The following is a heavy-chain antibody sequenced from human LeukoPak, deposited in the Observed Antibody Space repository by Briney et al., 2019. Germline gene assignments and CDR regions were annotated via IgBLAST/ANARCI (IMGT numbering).Heavy chain of an antibody. J-gene: IGHJ4*02. CDR3: ARRGYYGWGSVY. Sequence: SETLSLTCTVSGGSISTYYWTWIRQPPGEGLEWIGYIYYSGSTNYNPSLKGRVTISVDTSKNQFSLKLSPVTAADTAIYYCARRGYYGWGSVYWGQGTLVTVSS. V-gene: IGHV4-59*08. CDR2: IYYSGST. D-gene: IGHD3-10*01. CDR1: GGSISTYY.